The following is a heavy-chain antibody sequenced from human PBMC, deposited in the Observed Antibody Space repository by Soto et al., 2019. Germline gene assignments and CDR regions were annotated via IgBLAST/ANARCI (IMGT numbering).Heavy chain of an antibody. Sequence: SDTLSVTCTVSGGSISSYYWSWIRQPPGKGLEWIGYIYYSGSTYYNPSLKSRVTISVDTSKNQFSLKLSSVTAADTAVYYCARDHYYGSGSYYNYYYYYGMDVWGQGTTVTVSS. J-gene: IGHJ6*02. CDR3: ARDHYYGSGSYYNYYYYYGMDV. CDR1: GGSISSYY. V-gene: IGHV4-59*12. D-gene: IGHD3-10*01. CDR2: IYYSGST.